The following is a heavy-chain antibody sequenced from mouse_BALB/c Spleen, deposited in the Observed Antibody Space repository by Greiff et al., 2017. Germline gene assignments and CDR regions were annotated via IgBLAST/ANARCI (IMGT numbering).Heavy chain of an antibody. CDR3: ARDGGSSYWYFDV. CDR2: ISNLAYSI. V-gene: IGHV5-15*02. CDR1: GFTFSDYG. J-gene: IGHJ1*01. D-gene: IGHD1-1*01. Sequence: DVHLVESGGGLVQPGGSRKLSCAASGFTFSDYGMAWVRQAPGKGPEWVAFISNLAYSIYYADTVTGRFTISRENAKNTLYLEMSSLRSEDTAMYYCARDGGSSYWYFDVWGAGTTVTVSS.